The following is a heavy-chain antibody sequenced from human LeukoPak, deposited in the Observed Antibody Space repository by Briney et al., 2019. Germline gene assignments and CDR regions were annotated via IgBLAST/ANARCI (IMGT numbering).Heavy chain of an antibody. D-gene: IGHD3-22*01. CDR2: IYSGGST. Sequence: PGGSLRLSCAASGFTVSSNYMSWVRQAPGKGLEWVSVIYSGGSTYYADSVKGRFTISRDNSKNTLYLQMNSLRAGDTAVYYCARGYYYDSGYEIWGQGTMVTVSS. CDR1: GFTVSSNY. V-gene: IGHV3-53*01. CDR3: ARGYYYDSGYEI. J-gene: IGHJ3*02.